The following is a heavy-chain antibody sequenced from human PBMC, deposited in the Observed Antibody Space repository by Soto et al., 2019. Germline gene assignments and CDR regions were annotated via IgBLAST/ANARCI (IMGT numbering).Heavy chain of an antibody. D-gene: IGHD3-16*01. CDR2: ISGSGGST. Sequence: EVQLLESGGGLVQPGGSLRLSCAASGFTFSSYAMSWVRQAPGKGLEWVSAISGSGGSTYYADSVKGRFTISRDNSKNTLYLQMNSLRAEDTAVYYCAKGDMITFGGVFSGDYWGQGTLVTVSS. V-gene: IGHV3-23*01. J-gene: IGHJ4*02. CDR3: AKGDMITFGGVFSGDY. CDR1: GFTFSSYA.